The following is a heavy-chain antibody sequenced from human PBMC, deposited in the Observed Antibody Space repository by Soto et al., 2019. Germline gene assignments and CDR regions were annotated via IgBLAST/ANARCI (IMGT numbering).Heavy chain of an antibody. J-gene: IGHJ5*02. D-gene: IGHD6-19*01. CDR2: ISAYNGNT. CDR3: ARGYSSGWYAASFDP. Sequence: GASVKVSCKASGYTFTSYGISWVRQAPGQGLEWMGWISAYNGNTNYAQKLQGRVTMTTDTSTSTAYMELRSLRSDDTAVYYCARGYSSGWYAASFDPWGQGTLVTVSS. V-gene: IGHV1-18*01. CDR1: GYTFTSYG.